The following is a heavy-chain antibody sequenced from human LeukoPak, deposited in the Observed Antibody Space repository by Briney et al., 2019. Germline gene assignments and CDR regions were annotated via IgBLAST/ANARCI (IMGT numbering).Heavy chain of an antibody. CDR1: GFTFSSYA. CDR3: AKARLATAGPSFDN. D-gene: IGHD6-13*01. J-gene: IGHJ4*02. Sequence: GGSLRLSCAASGFTFSSYAMTWVRQAPGKGLYWVSGISGSGGSTYYADSVKGRFTISRDNSKNTLYLQMNSLRAEDTAVYSCAKARLATAGPSFDNWGQGTLVTVSS. CDR2: ISGSGGST. V-gene: IGHV3-23*01.